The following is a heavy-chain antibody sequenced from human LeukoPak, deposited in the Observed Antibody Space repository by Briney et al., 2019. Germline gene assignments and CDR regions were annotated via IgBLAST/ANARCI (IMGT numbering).Heavy chain of an antibody. CDR2: IYSGGST. D-gene: IGHD3-10*01. J-gene: IGHJ6*02. CDR3: ARAGSRIIMVPDV. V-gene: IGHV3-53*01. CDR1: GFTVSSNY. Sequence: GGSLRLSCAASGFTVSSNYMSWVRQAPGKGLEWVSVIYSGGSTYYADSVKGRFTISRDNSKNTLYLQMNSLRAEDTAVYYCARAGSRIIMVPDVWGQGTTVTVSS.